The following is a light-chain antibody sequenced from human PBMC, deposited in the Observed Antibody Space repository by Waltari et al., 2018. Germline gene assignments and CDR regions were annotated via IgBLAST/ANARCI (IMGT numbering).Light chain of an antibody. V-gene: IGLV2-14*03. J-gene: IGLJ1*01. CDR2: DVH. CDR3: SSYTATGLYV. Sequence: QSALTQPASVSGSPGQSITISCTGTSGDVGGYNFVSWYQQYPGEAPNLRIYDVHMRPSGAPDRFSGSKSGNAASLVISGLQAEDEADYYCSSYTATGLYVFGTGTKVTVL. CDR1: SGDVGGYNF.